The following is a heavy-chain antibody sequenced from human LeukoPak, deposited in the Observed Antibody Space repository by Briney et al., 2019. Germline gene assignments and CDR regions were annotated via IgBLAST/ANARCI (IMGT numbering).Heavy chain of an antibody. V-gene: IGHV1-69*13. CDR1: VGTISIYA. D-gene: IGHD6-13*01. CDR3: ARGESSRWSSPVSTTHFYSTMDV. CDR2: IIPIFGTA. Sequence: GASVTVSCKASVGTISIYAISWVRQAPGQGLEWMGGIIPIFGTANFAHKFQGRVTITADESTSTAYMELSSLRSEDTAVYYCARGESSRWSSPVSTTHFYSTMDVWGQGTTVTVSS. J-gene: IGHJ6*02.